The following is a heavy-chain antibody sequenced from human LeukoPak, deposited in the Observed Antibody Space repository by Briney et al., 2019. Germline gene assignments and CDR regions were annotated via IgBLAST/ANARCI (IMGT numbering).Heavy chain of an antibody. CDR1: GGSFSGYY. D-gene: IGHD3-16*02. Sequence: SETLSLTCAVYGGSFSGYYWSWIRQPPGKGLEWIGEINHSGSTNYNPSLKSRVTISVDTSKNQFSLKLSSVTAADTAVYYCARVGALGALSLYLDYWGQGTLVTVSS. CDR3: ARVGALGALSLYLDY. V-gene: IGHV4-34*01. CDR2: INHSGST. J-gene: IGHJ4*02.